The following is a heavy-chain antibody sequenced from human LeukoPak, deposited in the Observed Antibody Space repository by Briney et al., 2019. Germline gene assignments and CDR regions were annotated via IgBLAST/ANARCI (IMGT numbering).Heavy chain of an antibody. CDR3: ASSSEGPRGSSWYQR. Sequence: PSETLSLTCAVYGGSFSGYYWSWIRQPPGKGLEWIGEINHSGSTNYNPSLKSRVTISVDTSKNQFSLKLSSVTAADTAVYYCASSSEGPRGSSWYQRWGQGTLVTVSS. CDR1: GGSFSGYY. J-gene: IGHJ4*02. V-gene: IGHV4-34*01. D-gene: IGHD6-13*01. CDR2: INHSGST.